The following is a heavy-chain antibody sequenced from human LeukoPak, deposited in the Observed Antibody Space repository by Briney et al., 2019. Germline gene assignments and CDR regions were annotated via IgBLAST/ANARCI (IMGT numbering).Heavy chain of an antibody. Sequence: GGSLRLSCVASGFTFSSYAMTWVRQAPGKGLEWVSGISGNGGRKQYADSVKGRFTISRDNSKNTLFLQMNSLRAEDTAVYYCAKDRIIVGATFFDYWGQGTLVTVSS. J-gene: IGHJ4*02. CDR3: AKDRIIVGATFFDY. CDR2: ISGNGGRK. D-gene: IGHD1-26*01. CDR1: GFTFSSYA. V-gene: IGHV3-23*01.